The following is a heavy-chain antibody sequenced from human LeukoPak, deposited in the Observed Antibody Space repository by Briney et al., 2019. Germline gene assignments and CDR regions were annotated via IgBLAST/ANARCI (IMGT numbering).Heavy chain of an antibody. CDR2: IRSKTDGGTT. CDR1: GFAFSHAW. V-gene: IGHV3-15*01. D-gene: IGHD2-15*01. CDR3: TTDPPGFGYCSGGSCSSDNWFDP. J-gene: IGHJ5*02. Sequence: SGGSLRLSCAASGFAFSHAWMSWVRQAPGKGLEWVGLIRSKTDGGTTDYAAPVKGRFTISRDDSKNTLYLRMNSLKTEDTAVYYCTTDPPGFGYCSGGSCSSDNWFDPWGQGTLVTVSS.